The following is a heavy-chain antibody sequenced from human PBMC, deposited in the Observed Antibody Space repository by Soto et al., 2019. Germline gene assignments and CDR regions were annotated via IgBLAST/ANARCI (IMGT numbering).Heavy chain of an antibody. CDR2: IYYSGST. Sequence: SETLSLTCTVSGGSISSSSYYWGWIRQPPGKGLEWIGSIYYSGSTYYNPSLKSRVTISVDTSKNQFSLKLSSVTAADTAVYYCARPDVTGGYGMDVWGQGTTVTVSS. V-gene: IGHV4-39*01. CDR3: ARPDVTGGYGMDV. CDR1: GGSISSSSYY. D-gene: IGHD3-16*01. J-gene: IGHJ6*02.